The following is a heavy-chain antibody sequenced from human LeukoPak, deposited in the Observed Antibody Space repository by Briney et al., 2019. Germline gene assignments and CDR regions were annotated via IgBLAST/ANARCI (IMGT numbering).Heavy chain of an antibody. Sequence: ASVKVSCKASGYTFTSYGISWVRQAPGQGLEWMGWISAYNGSTNYAQKLQGRVTMTTDTSTSTAYMELRSLRSDDTAVYYCAREVAVAGNGGSYYYGMDVWGQGTTVTVSS. D-gene: IGHD6-19*01. V-gene: IGHV1-18*01. J-gene: IGHJ6*02. CDR2: ISAYNGST. CDR3: AREVAVAGNGGSYYYGMDV. CDR1: GYTFTSYG.